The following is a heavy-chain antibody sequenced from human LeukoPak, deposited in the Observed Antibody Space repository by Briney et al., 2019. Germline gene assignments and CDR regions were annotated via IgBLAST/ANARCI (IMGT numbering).Heavy chain of an antibody. CDR2: IYPGDSDS. V-gene: IGHV5-51*01. J-gene: IGHJ1*01. CDR3: ARAPDLGIAAAGTYSGGAEYFQH. D-gene: IGHD6-13*01. CDR1: GYSFTSYW. Sequence: GESLKISCKGSGYSFTSYWIGWVRQMPGKGLEWMGIIYPGDSDSRYSPSFQGQVTISADKSISTAYLQWSSLKASDTAMYYCARAPDLGIAAAGTYSGGAEYFQHWGQGTLVTVSS.